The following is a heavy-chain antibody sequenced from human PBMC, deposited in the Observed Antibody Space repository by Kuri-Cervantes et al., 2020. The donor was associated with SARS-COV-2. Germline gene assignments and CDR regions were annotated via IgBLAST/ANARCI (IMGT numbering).Heavy chain of an antibody. Sequence: GESLKISCAASGFTFSSYSMNWVRQAPGKGLEWVSSISGSSSYIYYADSVKGRFTISRDNAKNSLYLQMNSLRAEDTAVYYCARGSGVAGTGAFDIWGQAI. CDR2: ISGSSSYI. CDR1: GFTFSSYS. D-gene: IGHD6-19*01. J-gene: IGHJ3*02. V-gene: IGHV3-21*01. CDR3: ARGSGVAGTGAFDI.